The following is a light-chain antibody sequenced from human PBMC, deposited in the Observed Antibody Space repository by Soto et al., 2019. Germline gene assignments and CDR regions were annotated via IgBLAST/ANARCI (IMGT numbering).Light chain of an antibody. Sequence: EIVLTQSLGTLSLSPGERATLSCRATQSVGNNYLAWFQYKPGQAPRLLIYDASNRATGIPDRFSASGSGTDFTLTISRLEPEDFAVYYCQQSATSPLTFGGGTKVEIK. CDR3: QQSATSPLT. CDR2: DAS. J-gene: IGKJ4*01. CDR1: QSVGNNY. V-gene: IGKV3-20*01.